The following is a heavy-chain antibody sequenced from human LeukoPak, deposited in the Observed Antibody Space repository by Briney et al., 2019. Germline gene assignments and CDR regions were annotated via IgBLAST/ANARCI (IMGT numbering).Heavy chain of an antibody. CDR2: NYYSGST. CDR1: GGSISSYY. CDR3: ARQVESSSSWYSSVYGMDV. J-gene: IGHJ6*02. Sequence: KPSETLSLTCTVSGGSISSYYWSWIRQPPGKGLEWIGYNYYSGSTNYNPSLKSRVTISVDTSKNQFSLKLSSVTAADTAVYYCARQVESSSSWYSSVYGMDVWGQGTTVTVSS. V-gene: IGHV4-59*08. D-gene: IGHD6-13*01.